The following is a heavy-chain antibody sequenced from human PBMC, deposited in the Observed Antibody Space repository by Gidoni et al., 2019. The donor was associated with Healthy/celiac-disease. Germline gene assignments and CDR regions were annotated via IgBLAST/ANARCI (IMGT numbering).Heavy chain of an antibody. CDR3: ARGDYYGSGSYRHDAFDI. V-gene: IGHV4-31*03. Sequence: QVQLQESGPGLVKPSQTLSLTCTVSGGSISSGGSYWSWIRQHPGKGLEWIGYIYYSGSTYYNPSLKSRVTISVDTSKNQFSLKLSSVTAADTAVYYCARGDYYGSGSYRHDAFDIWGQGTMVTVSS. D-gene: IGHD3-10*01. CDR1: GGSISSGGSY. J-gene: IGHJ3*02. CDR2: IYYSGST.